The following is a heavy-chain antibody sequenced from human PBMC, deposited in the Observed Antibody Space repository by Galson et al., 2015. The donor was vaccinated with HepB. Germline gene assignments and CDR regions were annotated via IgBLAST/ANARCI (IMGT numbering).Heavy chain of an antibody. CDR3: ARDLTGYSSTWRRYWFFDL. CDR1: GFTFSSYS. J-gene: IGHJ2*01. Sequence: SLRLSCAASGFTFSSYSMHWVRQAPGKGLEWVSFISSSSTTIYYAASVKGRFTISRDDAKNSLYLQMNSLRAEDTAVYYCARDLTGYSSTWRRYWFFDLWGRGTLVTVSS. CDR2: ISSSSTTI. D-gene: IGHD6-13*01. V-gene: IGHV3-48*04.